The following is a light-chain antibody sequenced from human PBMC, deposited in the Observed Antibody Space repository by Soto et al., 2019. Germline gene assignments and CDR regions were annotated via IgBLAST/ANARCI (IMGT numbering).Light chain of an antibody. CDR3: HQYGFSPPFT. CDR1: QSVNSNY. V-gene: IGKV3-20*01. CDR2: RAS. Sequence: IVLTQYPGTLSLSPGESVTLACRASQSVNSNYLAWYQQKPGQPPRLLIYRASFRATSIPDRFSGSGSVTDFSLTISRLEAEDVAVYYCHQYGFSPPFTVGPGTKVDFK. J-gene: IGKJ3*01.